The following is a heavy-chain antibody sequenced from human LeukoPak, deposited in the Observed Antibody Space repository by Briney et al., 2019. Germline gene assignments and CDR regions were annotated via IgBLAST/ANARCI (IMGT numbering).Heavy chain of an antibody. Sequence: GGSLRLSCAASGFTVSSNYMSWVRQAPGKGLEWVSVIYSGGSTYYADSVKGRFTISRDNSKNTLYLQMNSLRAEDTAVYYCARGPTVTTYAYWGQGPLVTVSS. D-gene: IGHD4-17*01. CDR3: ARGPTVTTYAY. CDR1: GFTVSSNY. V-gene: IGHV3-66*01. J-gene: IGHJ4*02. CDR2: IYSGGST.